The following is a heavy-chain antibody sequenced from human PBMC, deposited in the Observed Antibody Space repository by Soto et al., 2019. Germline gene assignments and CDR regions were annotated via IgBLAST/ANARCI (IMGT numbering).Heavy chain of an antibody. CDR3: ARDASRLGDIVVVPAAYDAFDI. D-gene: IGHD2-2*01. J-gene: IGHJ3*02. V-gene: IGHV3-33*01. CDR2: IWYDGSNK. Sequence: QVQLVESGGGVVQPGRSLRLSCAASGFTFSSYGMHWVRQAPGKGLEWVAVIWYDGSNKYYADSVKGRFTISRDNSKNTLYLQMNSLRAEDTAVYYCARDASRLGDIVVVPAAYDAFDIWGQGTMVTVSS. CDR1: GFTFSSYG.